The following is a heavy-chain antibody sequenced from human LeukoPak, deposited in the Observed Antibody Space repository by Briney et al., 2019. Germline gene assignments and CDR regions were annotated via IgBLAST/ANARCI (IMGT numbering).Heavy chain of an antibody. D-gene: IGHD1-26*01. J-gene: IGHJ6*03. CDR3: ARDRFSGSHFPGYYYMDV. CDR1: GGSISSYY. CDR2: IYYSGST. V-gene: IGHV4-59*12. Sequence: SETLSLTCTVSGGSISSYYWSWIRQPPGKGLEWIGYIYYSGSTNYNPSLKSRVTMSVDTSKNQFSLKLSSVTAADTAVYYCARDRFSGSHFPGYYYMDVWGKGTTVTVSS.